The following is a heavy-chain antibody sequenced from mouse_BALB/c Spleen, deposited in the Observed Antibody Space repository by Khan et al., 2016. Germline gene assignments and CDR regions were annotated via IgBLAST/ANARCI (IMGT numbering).Heavy chain of an antibody. J-gene: IGHJ3*01. V-gene: IGHV9-3-1*01. CDR2: INTYTGEP. CDR3: ARPDYGSSRGFAY. D-gene: IGHD1-1*01. CDR1: GYTFTNYG. Sequence: QIQLVQSGPELKKPGETVRISCKASGYTFTNYGMHWVKQAPGKGLKWMGWINTYTGEPTYADDFKGRFAFSLATSASTAYLQINNLKNEDTATYFCARPDYGSSRGFAYWGQGTLVAVSA.